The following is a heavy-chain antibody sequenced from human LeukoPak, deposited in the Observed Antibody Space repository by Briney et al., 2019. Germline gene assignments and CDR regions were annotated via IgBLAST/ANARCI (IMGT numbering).Heavy chain of an antibody. V-gene: IGHV4-39*07. CDR3: ARVPPLYDYGDYEGPNFDY. CDR2: IYYSGST. CDR1: GGSISSSSYY. J-gene: IGHJ4*02. D-gene: IGHD4-17*01. Sequence: SETLSLTCTVSGGSISSSSYYWGWIRQPPGKGLEWIGSIYYSGSTYYNPSLKSRVTISVDTSKNLFSLKLSSVTAADTAVYYCARVPPLYDYGDYEGPNFDYWGQGTLVTVSS.